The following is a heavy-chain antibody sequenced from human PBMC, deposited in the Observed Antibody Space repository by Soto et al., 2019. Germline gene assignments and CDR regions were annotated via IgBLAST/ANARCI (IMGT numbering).Heavy chain of an antibody. CDR1: GGSISSYY. D-gene: IGHD6-19*01. Sequence: QVQLQESGPGLVKPSETLSLTCTVSGGSISSYYWSWIRQPPGKGLEWIGYIYYTGNTNYNPSLKSRVTISVDTSKNQFSLKLTSLTAADTAVYYCAGARTSSAVDFDYWGQGTLVTVSS. CDR2: IYYTGNT. V-gene: IGHV4-59*01. CDR3: AGARTSSAVDFDY. J-gene: IGHJ4*02.